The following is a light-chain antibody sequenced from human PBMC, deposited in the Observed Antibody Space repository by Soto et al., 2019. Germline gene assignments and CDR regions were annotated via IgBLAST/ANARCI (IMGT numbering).Light chain of an antibody. CDR1: QSVRVNS. CDR2: AAS. CDR3: QQYGGSPFT. V-gene: IGKV3-20*01. Sequence: EIVLTQSPGTLSLSPGERATLSCRASQSVRVNSLAWYQQKGGQAPRLLIYAASTRATGVPDRFSGTGSGTDFALTISRLATDDSAVYYCQQYGGSPFTFGPGTKVDIK. J-gene: IGKJ3*01.